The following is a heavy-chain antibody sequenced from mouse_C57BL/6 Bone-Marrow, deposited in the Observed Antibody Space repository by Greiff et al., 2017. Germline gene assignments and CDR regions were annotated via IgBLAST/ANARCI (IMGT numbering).Heavy chain of an antibody. CDR3: AREDGYSWFAY. D-gene: IGHD2-3*01. CDR2: IYPGGGYT. Sequence: QVQLQQSGAELVRPGTSVKMSCKASGYTFTNYWIGWAKQRPGHGLEWIGDIYPGGGYTNYNEKFKGKATLTADKSSSTAYMQFSSLTSEDSAIYYCAREDGYSWFAYWGQGTLVTVSA. V-gene: IGHV1-63*01. J-gene: IGHJ3*01. CDR1: GYTFTNYW.